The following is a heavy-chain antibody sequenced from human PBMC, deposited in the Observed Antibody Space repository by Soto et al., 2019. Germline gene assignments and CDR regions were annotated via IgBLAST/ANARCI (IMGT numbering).Heavy chain of an antibody. CDR3: ARQRQQLVYYYYYGMDV. V-gene: IGHV5-51*01. CDR2: IYPGDSDT. J-gene: IGHJ6*02. Sequence: PGESLKISCKGSGYSFTSYWIGWVRQMPGKGLEWMGIIYPGDSDTRYSPSFQGQVTISADKSISTAYLQWSSLKASDTAMYYCARQRQQLVYYYYYGMDVWGQGTTVTVPS. CDR1: GYSFTSYW. D-gene: IGHD6-13*01.